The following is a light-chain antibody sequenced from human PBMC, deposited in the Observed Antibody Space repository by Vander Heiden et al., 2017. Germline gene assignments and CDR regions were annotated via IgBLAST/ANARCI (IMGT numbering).Light chain of an antibody. CDR3: NSPKSRSTSVV. V-gene: IGLV2-14*01. CDR1: SSDVGGYNY. Sequence: QSALTQPASVSGSPGQSITISCTGTSSDVGGYNYVSWYQQHPGKAPKLMMYDVSNRPSGVSNRFSGSKSGNTASLTISGLQAEEEAEYYCNSPKSRSTSVVFGGGTKLTVL. J-gene: IGLJ2*01. CDR2: DVS.